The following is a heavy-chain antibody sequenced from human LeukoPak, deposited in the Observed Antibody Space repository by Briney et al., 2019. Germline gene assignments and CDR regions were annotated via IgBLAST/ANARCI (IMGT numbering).Heavy chain of an antibody. V-gene: IGHV3-53*01. CDR3: ARSYTHYDFWSGYTYQNYFDP. D-gene: IGHD3-3*01. CDR1: GFTVSSSY. Sequence: GGSLRLSCAASGFTVSSSYISWVRQAPGKGLEWVSVIYAGDSTYYADSVKGRFIISRDDSKNTVYLQMDSLRAEDTAVYYCARSYTHYDFWSGYTYQNYFDPWGQGTLVTVSS. CDR2: IYAGDST. J-gene: IGHJ5*02.